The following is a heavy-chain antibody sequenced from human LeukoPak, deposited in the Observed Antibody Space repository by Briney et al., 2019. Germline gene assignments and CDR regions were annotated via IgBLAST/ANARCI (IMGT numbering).Heavy chain of an antibody. CDR1: GYTFTSYY. CDR2: INPNSGGT. Sequence: GASVKVSCKASGYTFTSYYIFWVRQAPGQGLEWMGWINPNSGGTNYAQKFQGRVTMTRDTSISTAYMELSRLRSDDTAVYYCARASRYYDSSGYLVFNAFDIWGQGTMVTVSS. D-gene: IGHD3-22*01. J-gene: IGHJ3*02. CDR3: ARASRYYDSSGYLVFNAFDI. V-gene: IGHV1-2*02.